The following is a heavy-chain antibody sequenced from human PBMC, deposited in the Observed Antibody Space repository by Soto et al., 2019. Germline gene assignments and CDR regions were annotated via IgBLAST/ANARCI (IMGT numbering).Heavy chain of an antibody. D-gene: IGHD3-22*01. V-gene: IGHV4-30-2*01. J-gene: IGHJ4*02. CDR3: ARGYYDSSGYFDY. CDR1: GGSISSGGYS. Sequence: TSETLSLTCAVSGGSISSGGYSWNWIRQPPGKGLEWIGYIYHSGSTLYNPSLKSRVTISVDTSKNQFSLKLSSVTAADTAVYYCARGYYDSSGYFDYWGQGTLVTVSS. CDR2: IYHSGST.